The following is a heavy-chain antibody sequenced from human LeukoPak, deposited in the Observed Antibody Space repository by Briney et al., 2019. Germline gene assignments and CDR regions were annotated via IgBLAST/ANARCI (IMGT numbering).Heavy chain of an antibody. CDR3: ARDPPTSTTVTTSMDKDY. V-gene: IGHV3-48*03. D-gene: IGHD4-17*01. Sequence: PGGSLRLSCAASGFTFSSYEMNWVRQAPGKGPEWVSYISSSGSTIYYADSVKGRFTISRDNAKNSLYLQMNSLRAEDTAVYYCARDPPTSTTVTTSMDKDYWGQGTLVTVSS. CDR1: GFTFSSYE. J-gene: IGHJ4*02. CDR2: ISSSGSTI.